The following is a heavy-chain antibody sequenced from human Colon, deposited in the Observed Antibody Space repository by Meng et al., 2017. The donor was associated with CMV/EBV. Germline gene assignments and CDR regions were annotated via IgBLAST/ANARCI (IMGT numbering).Heavy chain of an antibody. CDR3: ARDHCSGGNCHWFDP. CDR2: VYHSGST. D-gene: IGHD2-15*01. CDR1: GYSITTGYY. V-gene: IGHV4-38-2*02. J-gene: IGHJ5*02. Sequence: GSLRLSCTVSGYSITTGYYWGCIRQFPGKGLEWIGNVYHSGSTYYSPSLESRVTISVDTSKNQFSLNLSSVTAADTAVYYCARDHCSGGNCHWFDPWGQGTLVTVSS.